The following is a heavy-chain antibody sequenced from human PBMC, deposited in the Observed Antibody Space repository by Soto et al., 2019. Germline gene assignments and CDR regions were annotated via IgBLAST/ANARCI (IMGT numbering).Heavy chain of an antibody. Sequence: QSGGSLRLSCVASGFTFSRYAMSWVRQAPGKGLQWVSTIYGDGARTFFADSVKGRFTISRDNSKHILYLQMNSLKTEDTAAYFCAKVRDDSRAFDYWGQGTLVTVSS. V-gene: IGHV3-23*01. D-gene: IGHD1-1*01. J-gene: IGHJ4*02. CDR2: IYGDGART. CDR3: AKVRDDSRAFDY. CDR1: GFTFSRYA.